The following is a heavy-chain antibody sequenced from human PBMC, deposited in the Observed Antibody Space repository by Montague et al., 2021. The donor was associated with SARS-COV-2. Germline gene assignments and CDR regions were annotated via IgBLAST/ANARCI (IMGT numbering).Heavy chain of an antibody. CDR3: ARDRLAVGTSLGMDV. CDR2: TYYRSKWYA. Sequence: CAISGGSVSSNNAWTWIRQSPSRGLEWLGRTYYRSKWYADYAVSVKSRITIYPDTSKNQFSLHLNFVTPEDTALYYCARDRLAVGTSLGMDVWGQGTTVTVSS. J-gene: IGHJ6*02. D-gene: IGHD1-1*01. CDR1: GGSVSSNNA. V-gene: IGHV6-1*01.